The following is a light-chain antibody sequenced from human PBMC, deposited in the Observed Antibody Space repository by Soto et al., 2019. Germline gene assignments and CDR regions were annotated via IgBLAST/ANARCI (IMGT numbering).Light chain of an antibody. V-gene: IGLV2-14*02. J-gene: IGLJ3*02. Sequence: QSARTHPASVSGSPGQSITISCPGGSSDVGSSNRVSWYRQYPGKAPQLMIYEVSYRPSGVSYRFSGSKSGNTASLTLSGLTAEDEADYYCSSLTTSETWVIGGGTKLPVL. CDR2: EVS. CDR3: SSLTTSETWV. CDR1: SSDVGSSNR.